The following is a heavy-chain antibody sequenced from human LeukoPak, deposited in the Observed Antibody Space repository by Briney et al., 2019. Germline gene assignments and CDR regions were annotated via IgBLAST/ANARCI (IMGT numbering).Heavy chain of an antibody. CDR1: GFMFSSNW. D-gene: IGHD3-3*01. J-gene: IGHJ4*02. V-gene: IGHV3-7*03. CDR3: ARDQYDTWSRRGNFDS. Sequence: GGSLRLSCAASGFMFSSNWMSWVRLAPGKGLEWVANIKEDGTETYYVDSVKGRFTISRDNTKNSLYLQMNSLRVEDTAVFYCARDQYDTWSRRGNFDSWGQGTLVIVSS. CDR2: IKEDGTET.